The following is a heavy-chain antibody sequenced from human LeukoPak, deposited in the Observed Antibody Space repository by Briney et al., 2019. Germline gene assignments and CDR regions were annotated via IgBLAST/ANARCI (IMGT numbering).Heavy chain of an antibody. CDR2: ISAYNGNT. CDR1: GYTFTSYG. V-gene: IGHV1-18*01. J-gene: IGHJ6*03. D-gene: IGHD6-13*01. Sequence: ASVKVSCKASGYTFTSYGISWVRQAPGQGLEWMGWISAYNGNTNYAQKLQGRVTMTTDTSTSTAYMELRSLRSDDTAVYYCAGVRYSSSWYAHYYYYMDVWGKGTTVTVSS. CDR3: AGVRYSSSWYAHYYYYMDV.